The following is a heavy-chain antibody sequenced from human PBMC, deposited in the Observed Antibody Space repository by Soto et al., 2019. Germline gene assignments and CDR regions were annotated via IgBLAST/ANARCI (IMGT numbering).Heavy chain of an antibody. J-gene: IGHJ4*02. CDR2: ISYDGSKE. Sequence: QEQMVQSGGGVVQPGRSLRLSCAASPFTFRSYSMHWVRQATGKGLEWVTSISYDGSKESYAASVKGRFAVSRDNSKNTLYLQMNSLRLEDTAVYYCSRYWNCGACYSASLHYWGQGTQVTVSS. CDR1: PFTFRSYS. CDR3: SRYWNCGACYSASLHY. D-gene: IGHD2-15*01. V-gene: IGHV3-30*09.